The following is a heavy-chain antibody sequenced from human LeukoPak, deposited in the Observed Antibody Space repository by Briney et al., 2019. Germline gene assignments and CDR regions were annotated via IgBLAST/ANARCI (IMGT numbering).Heavy chain of an antibody. CDR1: GFTFSSYG. J-gene: IGHJ4*02. CDR3: ARDGYYGSGSYYPY. D-gene: IGHD3-10*01. V-gene: IGHV3-33*01. Sequence: PGGSLRLSCAASGFTFSSYGMHWVRQAPGKGLEWVAVIWYDGSNKYYADSVKGRFTISRDNSKNSLYLQMNSLRAEDTAVYYCARDGYYGSGSYYPYWGQGTLVIVSS. CDR2: IWYDGSNK.